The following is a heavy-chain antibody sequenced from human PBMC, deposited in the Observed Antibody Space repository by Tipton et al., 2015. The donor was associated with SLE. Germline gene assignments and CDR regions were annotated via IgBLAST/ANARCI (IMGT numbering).Heavy chain of an antibody. Sequence: TLSLTCAVYGGSFSGYYWSWIRQPPGKGLEWIGEINHSGSTNYNPSLKSRVTISVDTSKNQFSLKLSSVTAADTAVYYCAKVPVRQQRPYWGQGTLVTVSS. CDR1: GGSFSGYY. CDR2: INHSGST. J-gene: IGHJ4*02. V-gene: IGHV4-34*01. D-gene: IGHD6-13*01. CDR3: AKVPVRQQRPY.